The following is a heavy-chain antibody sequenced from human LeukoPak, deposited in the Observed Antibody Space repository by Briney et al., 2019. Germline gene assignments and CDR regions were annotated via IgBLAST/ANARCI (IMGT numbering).Heavy chain of an antibody. CDR3: VRVAKERVGGVYYFDY. J-gene: IGHJ4*02. V-gene: IGHV3-13*01. CDR1: GFTFSDYD. D-gene: IGHD1-1*01. Sequence: GGSLRLSCAASGFTFSDYDMHWVRQATGKGLEWVSAIGTAGDTYYTGSVKGRFTISRENAKNSSYLQMNSLRAGDTAVYYCVRVAKERVGGVYYFDYWGQGTPVTVSS. CDR2: IGTAGDT.